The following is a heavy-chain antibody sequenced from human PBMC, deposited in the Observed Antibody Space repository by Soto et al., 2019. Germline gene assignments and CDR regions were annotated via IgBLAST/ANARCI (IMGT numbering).Heavy chain of an antibody. CDR3: AKDLRVRHFDWLLSGDNWFDP. J-gene: IGHJ5*02. CDR2: ISGSGGST. CDR1: GFTFSSYA. Sequence: GGSLRLSCAASGFTFSSYAMSWVRQAPGKGLEWVSAISGSGGSTYYADSVKGRFTISRDNSKNTLYLQMNSLRAEDTAVYYCAKDLRVRHFDWLLSGDNWFDPWGQGPLVTV. D-gene: IGHD3-9*01. V-gene: IGHV3-23*01.